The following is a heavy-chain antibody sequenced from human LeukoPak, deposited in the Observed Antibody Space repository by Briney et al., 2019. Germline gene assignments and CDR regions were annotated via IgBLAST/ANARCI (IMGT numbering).Heavy chain of an antibody. CDR3: ARMVAPPNDAFDI. V-gene: IGHV1-69*05. CDR2: IIPIFGTA. CDR1: GGTFSSYA. D-gene: IGHD2-8*01. Sequence: SVKVSCKASGGTFSSYAISWVRQAPRQGLEWMGGIIPIFGTANYAQKFQGRVTITTDESTSTAYMELSSLRSEDTAVYYCARMVAPPNDAFDIWGQGTMVTVSS. J-gene: IGHJ3*02.